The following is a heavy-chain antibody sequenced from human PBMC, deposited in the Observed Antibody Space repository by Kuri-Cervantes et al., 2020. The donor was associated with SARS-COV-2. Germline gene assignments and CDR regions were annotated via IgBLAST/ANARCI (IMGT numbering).Heavy chain of an antibody. Sequence: SETLSLTCAVYGGSFSGYYWTWIRQPPGKGLEWIGSIYYSGSTYYNPSLKSRVTISVDTSKNQFSLKLSSVTAADTAVYYCARPHCSSTSCYKGSIGWFDPWGQGTLVTVSS. J-gene: IGHJ5*02. CDR2: IYYSGST. D-gene: IGHD2-2*01. V-gene: IGHV4-34*01. CDR3: ARPHCSSTSCYKGSIGWFDP. CDR1: GGSFSGYY.